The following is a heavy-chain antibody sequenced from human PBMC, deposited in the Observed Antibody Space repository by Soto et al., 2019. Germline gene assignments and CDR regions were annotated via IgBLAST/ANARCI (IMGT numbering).Heavy chain of an antibody. Sequence: QITLKASGPTQVKPTQPLTLTCRFSGFSLNTDGEGVGWVRQPPGEALEWLALIYWDDDERYSPSLKTRLTITKDPSKNQVVLIMTNMDPVDTATYYCAHSRNLITEDAQVGDFDYWGQGTLVTVSS. D-gene: IGHD3-10*01. CDR1: GFSLNTDGEG. CDR3: AHSRNLITEDAQVGDFDY. J-gene: IGHJ4*02. CDR2: IYWDDDE. V-gene: IGHV2-5*02.